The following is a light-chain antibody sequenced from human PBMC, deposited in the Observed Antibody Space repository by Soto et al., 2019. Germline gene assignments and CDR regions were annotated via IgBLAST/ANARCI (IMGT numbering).Light chain of an antibody. CDR3: QRYDDWPKT. CDR2: GAS. V-gene: IGKV3-15*01. Sequence: EIVMTQSPATLSVSPGERATLSCRASQSISSSLAWYQQKPGQAPRLLISGASSRATGIPARFSGSGSGTDFTLTISSLQSEDFAVYYCQRYDDWPKTFGQGTKVEIK. CDR1: QSISSS. J-gene: IGKJ1*01.